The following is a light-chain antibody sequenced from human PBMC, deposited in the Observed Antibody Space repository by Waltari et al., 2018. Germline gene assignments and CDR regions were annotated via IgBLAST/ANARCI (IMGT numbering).Light chain of an antibody. J-gene: IGLJ7*01. CDR3: QVWASSTDHHAV. V-gene: IGLV3-21*04. CDR1: DIGSKR. CDR2: YDS. Sequence: SYVLTQPPSVSVAPGQTARITCGGNDIGSKRVHGYQQKPGQAPVLVIFYDSDRPSGIPERFSGSNSGNTATLSISRVEAGDEAGYYCQVWASSTDHHAVFGGGTQLTVL.